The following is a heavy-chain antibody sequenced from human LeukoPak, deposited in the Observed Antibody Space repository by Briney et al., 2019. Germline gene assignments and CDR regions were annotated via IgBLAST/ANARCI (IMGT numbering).Heavy chain of an antibody. J-gene: IGHJ4*02. V-gene: IGHV1-69*06. CDR1: GYTFTGYY. CDR2: IIPIFGTA. Sequence: ASVKVSCKASGYTFTGYYMHWVRQAPGQGLEWMGGIIPIFGTANYAQKFQGRVTITADKSTSTAYMELSSLRSEDTAVYYCARVLTPEGELERWGQGTLVTVSS. D-gene: IGHD1-1*01. CDR3: ARVLTPEGELER.